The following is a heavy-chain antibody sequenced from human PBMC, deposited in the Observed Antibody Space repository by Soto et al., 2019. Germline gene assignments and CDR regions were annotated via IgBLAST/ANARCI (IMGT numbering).Heavy chain of an antibody. J-gene: IGHJ4*02. CDR3: VFDG. Sequence: QVRLQELGPGLVKPSGTLSLTCAVSGGSITTGSSYWSWVRQPPGKGLQWIGEIYHTGSTNYNPSLKNRLAISVHRSDNALSLEVNFGPAAVAALGGCVFDGGGQ. D-gene: IGHD2-21*01. V-gene: IGHV4-4*02. CDR1: GGSITTGSSY. CDR2: IYHTGST.